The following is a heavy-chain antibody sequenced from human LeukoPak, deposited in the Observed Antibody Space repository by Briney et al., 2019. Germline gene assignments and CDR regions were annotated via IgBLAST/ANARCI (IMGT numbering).Heavy chain of an antibody. V-gene: IGHV4-59*01. CDR3: ATGYSSTWYYFDY. J-gene: IGHJ4*02. CDR1: GDSISSYY. D-gene: IGHD6-13*01. CDR2: CYHSGST. Sequence: KPSETLSLTCTVSGDSISSYYWSWIRQPPGKGLEWIGYCYHSGSTNYNPSRKSLVTISVDKSKNQFSLKLSSVTAGDTAGYYCATGYSSTWYYFDYWGQGTLVTVSS.